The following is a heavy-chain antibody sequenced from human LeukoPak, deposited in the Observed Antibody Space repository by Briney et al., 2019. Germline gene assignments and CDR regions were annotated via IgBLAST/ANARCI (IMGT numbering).Heavy chain of an antibody. Sequence: GGSLRLSCAASGFTFSNAWMSWVRQAPGKGLEWVGRIKSKTDGGTTDYAAPVKGIFTISRDDSKNTLYLQMNSLKTEDTAVYYCTTRLLVVVAATPAKFDPWGQGTLVTVSS. D-gene: IGHD2-15*01. J-gene: IGHJ5*02. V-gene: IGHV3-15*01. CDR1: GFTFSNAW. CDR2: IKSKTDGGTT. CDR3: TTRLLVVVAATPAKFDP.